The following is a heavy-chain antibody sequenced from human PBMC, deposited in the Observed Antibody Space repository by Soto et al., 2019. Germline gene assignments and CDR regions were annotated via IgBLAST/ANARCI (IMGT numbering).Heavy chain of an antibody. V-gene: IGHV5-51*01. J-gene: IGHJ4*02. CDR3: ARVAGIVSTTAYVDY. CDR2: IYPADSDT. CDR1: GERFNSYC. D-gene: IGHD5-12*01. Sequence: GEPLKSRWRVAGERFNSYCIGRVRQMTGKGLEWMGIIYPADSDTRYSPSFQGQVTISADKSISAAYLQWSSLKASDTAMYYCARVAGIVSTTAYVDYWGQGTLVTVSS.